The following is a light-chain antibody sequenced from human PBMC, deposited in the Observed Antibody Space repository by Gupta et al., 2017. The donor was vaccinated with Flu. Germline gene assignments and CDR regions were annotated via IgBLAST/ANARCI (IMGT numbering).Light chain of an antibody. V-gene: IGLV2-14*01. Sequence: ISVSCTGTQSDNGYYNKVCCYHQVPGKSPKLIIYEVRNRPSRVSSRFSGSKSGNTASMTISGLQDEEEADYFCSSNATTDTRDFGSGTTVTVL. CDR1: QSDNGYYNK. CDR3: SSNATTDTRD. J-gene: IGLJ1*01. CDR2: EVR.